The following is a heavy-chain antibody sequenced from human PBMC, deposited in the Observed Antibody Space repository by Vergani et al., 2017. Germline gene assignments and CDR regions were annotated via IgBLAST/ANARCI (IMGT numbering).Heavy chain of an antibody. CDR2: IYYSGST. V-gene: IGHV4-31*03. Sequence: QVQLQESGPGLVKPSQTLSLTCTVSGGSISSGGYYWIWIRQHPGKGLEWLGYIYYSGSTYYNPSIKSRVTISVDTSKNQFSLKLSSGTAADTAVYYCGRVGGKVIVVVPAAIWFDPWGGGTLVTVS. J-gene: IGHJ5*02. CDR3: GRVGGKVIVVVPAAIWFDP. D-gene: IGHD2-2*01. CDR1: GGSISSGGYY.